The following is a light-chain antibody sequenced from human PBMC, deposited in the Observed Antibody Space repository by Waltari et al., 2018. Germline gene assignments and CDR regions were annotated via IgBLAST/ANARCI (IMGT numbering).Light chain of an antibody. V-gene: IGLV8-61*01. CDR3: RLYMGSGSWV. CDR2: KAN. J-gene: IGLJ3*02. CDR1: SCTLSSTSS. Sequence: QTVVTQEPSLSVSHGGTVTLTCALNSCTLSSTSSPPWYQQSPGQTPRTLVYKANIRSSGVPDRFSGSVLGNKAVLIITGAQAEDESTYYCRLYMGSGSWVFGGGTKLTVL.